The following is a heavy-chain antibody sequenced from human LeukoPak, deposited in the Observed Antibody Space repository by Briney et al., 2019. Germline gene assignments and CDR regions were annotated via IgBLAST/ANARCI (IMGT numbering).Heavy chain of an antibody. Sequence: GASVKVSCKASGYTFTSYDINWVRQATGQGLEWMGWMNPNSGNTGYAQKFQGRVTMTRNTSISTAYTELSSLRSEDTAVYYCARGSMRLRGTFDYWGQGTLVTVSS. CDR1: GYTFTSYD. CDR3: ARGSMRLRGTFDY. J-gene: IGHJ4*02. D-gene: IGHD5-12*01. CDR2: MNPNSGNT. V-gene: IGHV1-8*01.